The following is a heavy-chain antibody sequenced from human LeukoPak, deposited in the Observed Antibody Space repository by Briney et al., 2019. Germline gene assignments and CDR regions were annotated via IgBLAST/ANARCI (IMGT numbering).Heavy chain of an antibody. CDR1: GGSISSGGYY. Sequence: SETLSLTCTVSGGSISSGGYYWSWIRQHPGKGLEWIGYIYYSGSTYYNPSLKSRVTISVDTSKNQFSLKLSSVTAADTAVYYCARARDYGSGSYYIYYYYGMDVWGQGTTVTVSS. J-gene: IGHJ6*02. CDR2: IYYSGST. V-gene: IGHV4-31*03. D-gene: IGHD3-10*01. CDR3: ARARDYGSGSYYIYYYYGMDV.